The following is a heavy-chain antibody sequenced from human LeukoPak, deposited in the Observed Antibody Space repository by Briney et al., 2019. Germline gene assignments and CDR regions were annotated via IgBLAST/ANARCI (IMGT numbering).Heavy chain of an antibody. CDR3: ARDLYHNYYDSSGYYSNFDY. Sequence: GGSLRLSCAASGFTFSSYSMNWVRQAPGKGLEWVSSISSSSSYIYYADSVKGRFTISRDNAKNSLYLQMNSLRAEDTAVYYCARDLYHNYYDSSGYYSNFDYWGQGTLVTVSS. V-gene: IGHV3-21*01. J-gene: IGHJ4*02. D-gene: IGHD3-22*01. CDR1: GFTFSSYS. CDR2: ISSSSSYI.